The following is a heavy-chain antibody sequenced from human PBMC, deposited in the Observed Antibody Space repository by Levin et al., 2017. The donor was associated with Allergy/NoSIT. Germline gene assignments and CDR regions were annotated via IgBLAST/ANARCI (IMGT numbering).Heavy chain of an antibody. CDR3: ARGSYGSGSYYGYYFDY. J-gene: IGHJ4*02. D-gene: IGHD3-10*01. Sequence: PSETLSLTCTVSGGSISSYYWSWIRQPPGKGLEWIGYIYYSGSTNYNPSLKSRVTISVDTSKNQFSLKLSSVTAADTAVYYCARGSYGSGSYYGYYFDYWGQGTLVTGAS. V-gene: IGHV4-59*01. CDR1: GGSISSYY. CDR2: IYYSGST.